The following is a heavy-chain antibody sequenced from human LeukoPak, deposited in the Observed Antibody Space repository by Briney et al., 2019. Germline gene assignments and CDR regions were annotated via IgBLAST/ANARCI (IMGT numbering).Heavy chain of an antibody. CDR1: GFTFSIYS. V-gene: IGHV3-21*01. D-gene: IGHD3-16*01. Sequence: GGSLRLSCAASGFTFSIYSMNWVRQAPGKGLEWVSSISSSESYIYYADSVKGRFTISRDNAKNSLYLQMSSLRAEDTAVYYCATMRGGYEGYFDYWGQGTLVTVSS. CDR2: ISSSESYI. CDR3: ATMRGGYEGYFDY. J-gene: IGHJ4*02.